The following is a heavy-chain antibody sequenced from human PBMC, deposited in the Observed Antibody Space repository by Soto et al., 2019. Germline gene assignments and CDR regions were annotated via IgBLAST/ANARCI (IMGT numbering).Heavy chain of an antibody. CDR2: ISYGGSNK. J-gene: IGHJ6*02. V-gene: IGHV3-30-3*01. CDR3: ARDSLYYDFWSRYWRADYYYYGMDV. D-gene: IGHD3-3*01. Sequence: GGSLRLSCAASGFTFSSYAMHWVRQAPGKGLEWVAVISYGGSNKYYADSVKGRFTISRDNAKNTLYLQMNSLRAEDTAVYYCARDSLYYDFWSRYWRADYYYYGMDVWGQGTTVTVSS. CDR1: GFTFSSYA.